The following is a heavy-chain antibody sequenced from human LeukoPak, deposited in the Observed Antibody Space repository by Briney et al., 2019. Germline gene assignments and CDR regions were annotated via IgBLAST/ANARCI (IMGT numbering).Heavy chain of an antibody. J-gene: IGHJ6*03. Sequence: GASVKVSCKASGGTFSSYAISWVRQAPGQGLEWMGGIIPIFGTANYAQKFQGRVTITADESTSTAYMELSRLRSEDTAVYYCASCGSEGDYYYYMDVWGKGTTVTISS. CDR1: GGTFSSYA. CDR2: IIPIFGTA. V-gene: IGHV1-69*13. D-gene: IGHD5-12*01. CDR3: ASCGSEGDYYYYMDV.